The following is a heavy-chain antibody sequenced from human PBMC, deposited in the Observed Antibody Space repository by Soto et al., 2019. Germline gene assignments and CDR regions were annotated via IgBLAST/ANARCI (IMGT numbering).Heavy chain of an antibody. Sequence: SLSLSCRASGFTFSGYGRRWVRQAPGKGLEWVAVIWYDGSNKYYADSVKGRFTISRDNSKNTLYLQMNSLRAEDTAVYYCAREGTITSLYYFDYWGQGTLVTVSS. J-gene: IGHJ4*02. CDR3: AREGTITSLYYFDY. D-gene: IGHD3-10*01. V-gene: IGHV3-33*01. CDR1: GFTFSGYG. CDR2: IWYDGSNK.